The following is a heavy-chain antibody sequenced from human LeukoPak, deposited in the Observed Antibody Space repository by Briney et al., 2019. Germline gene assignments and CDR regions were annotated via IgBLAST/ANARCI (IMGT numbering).Heavy chain of an antibody. D-gene: IGHD4/OR15-4a*01. CDR3: ARDLAYGGKAGTFDC. J-gene: IGHJ4*02. CDR2: VSYDGRGE. V-gene: IGHV3-30*03. CDR1: GFTFRRYV. Sequence: GGSLRLSCAASGFTFRRYVLLWVRQAPGKGLEWAAVVSYDGRGEEYADSVKGRFIISRDDSRDTLYLQMNILRPEDTGLYYCARDLAYGGKAGTFDCWGQGVPVTVSA.